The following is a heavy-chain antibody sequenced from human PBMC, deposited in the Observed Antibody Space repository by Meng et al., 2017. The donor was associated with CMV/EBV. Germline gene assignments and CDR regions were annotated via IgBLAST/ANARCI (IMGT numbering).Heavy chain of an antibody. V-gene: IGHV1-69*10. Sequence: SVKVSCKASGGTFSSYAISWVRQAPGQGLEWMGGIIPILGIANYAQKFQGRVTITADKSTNTAYMELSSLRSEDTAVYYCARGGLYYYGSGTRPPRAWFDPWGQGTLVTVSS. CDR2: IIPILGIA. CDR3: ARGGLYYYGSGTRPPRAWFDP. D-gene: IGHD3-10*01. CDR1: GGTFSSYA. J-gene: IGHJ5*02.